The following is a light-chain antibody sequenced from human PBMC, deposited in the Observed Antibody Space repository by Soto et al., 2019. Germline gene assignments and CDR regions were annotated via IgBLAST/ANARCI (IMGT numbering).Light chain of an antibody. V-gene: IGLV2-14*01. CDR3: SSYTSSSTVA. CDR2: DVS. Sequence: QSVLTQPASVSGSPGQSITISCSGTSSDVGGYNFVSWYQQHPGKAPKLMIYDVSHRPSGVSSRFSGSKSANTASLTISGLQAEDEADYYCSSYTSSSTVAFGGGTKLTVL. J-gene: IGLJ2*01. CDR1: SSDVGGYNF.